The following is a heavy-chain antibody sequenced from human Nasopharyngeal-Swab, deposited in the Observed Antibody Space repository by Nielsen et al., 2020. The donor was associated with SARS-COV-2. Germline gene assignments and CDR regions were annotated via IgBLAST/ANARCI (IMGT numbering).Heavy chain of an antibody. CDR2: TIPILGIA. V-gene: IGHV1-69*10. CDR3: ASGAEDYDSSGYYPYFYY. Sequence: WVRQAPGQGLEWMGGTIPILGIANYAQKFQGRVTITADKSTSTAYMELSSLRSEDTAVYYCASGAEDYDSSGYYPYFYYWGQGTLVTVSS. J-gene: IGHJ4*02. D-gene: IGHD3-22*01.